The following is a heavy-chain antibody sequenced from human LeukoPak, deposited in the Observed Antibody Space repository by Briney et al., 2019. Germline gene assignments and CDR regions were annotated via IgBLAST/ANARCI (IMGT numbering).Heavy chain of an antibody. Sequence: WASVKVSCKASGYTFTSYYMHWVRQAPGQGLEWMGIINPSGGSTSYAQKFQGRVTMTRDTSTSTVYMELSGLRSEDTAVYYCARDLSDFGVVQYYFDYWGQGTLVTVSS. V-gene: IGHV1-46*01. CDR2: INPSGGST. CDR3: ARDLSDFGVVQYYFDY. D-gene: IGHD3-3*01. J-gene: IGHJ4*02. CDR1: GYTFTSYY.